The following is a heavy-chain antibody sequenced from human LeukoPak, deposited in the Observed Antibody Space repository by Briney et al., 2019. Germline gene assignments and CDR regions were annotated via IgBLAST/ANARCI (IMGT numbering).Heavy chain of an antibody. J-gene: IGHJ4*02. V-gene: IGHV3-30-3*01. CDR2: ISYDGSNK. CDR1: GFTFSSYA. D-gene: IGHD5-24*01. CDR3: ARVNGEMATWVPDY. Sequence: PGGSLRLSCAASGFTFSSYAMHWVRQAPGKGLEWVAVISYDGSNKYYADSVKGRFTISRDNSKNTLYLQMNSLRAEDTAVYYCARVNGEMATWVPDYWGQGTLVTVSS.